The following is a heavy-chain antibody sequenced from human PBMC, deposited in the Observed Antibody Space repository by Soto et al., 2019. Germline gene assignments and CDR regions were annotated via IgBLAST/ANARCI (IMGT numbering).Heavy chain of an antibody. Sequence: EVQLLESGGGLVQPGGSLRLSCAASGFTFSSYAMSWVRQAPGKGLEWVSAISGSGGSTYYADSVKGRFTNSRDNSKTTLYLQMNSLRAEHTAVYYCAKVSQHIQLWLSWFDPWGQGTLVTVSS. D-gene: IGHD5-18*01. J-gene: IGHJ5*02. CDR1: GFTFSSYA. CDR3: AKVSQHIQLWLSWFDP. CDR2: ISGSGGST. V-gene: IGHV3-23*01.